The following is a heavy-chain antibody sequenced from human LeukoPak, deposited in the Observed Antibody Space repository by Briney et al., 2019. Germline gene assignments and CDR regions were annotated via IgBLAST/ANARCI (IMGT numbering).Heavy chain of an antibody. CDR2: IKQDGSEK. J-gene: IGHJ4*02. CDR1: GFTFSSYW. Sequence: GGSLRLSCAASGFTFSSYWMSWVRQAPGKGLEWVANIKQDGSEKYYVDSVKGRFTISRDNAKNSLYLQMNSLRAEDTAVYYCARAVWKYSGYIDYWGQGTLVTVSS. CDR3: ARAVWKYSGYIDY. V-gene: IGHV3-7*01. D-gene: IGHD1-26*01.